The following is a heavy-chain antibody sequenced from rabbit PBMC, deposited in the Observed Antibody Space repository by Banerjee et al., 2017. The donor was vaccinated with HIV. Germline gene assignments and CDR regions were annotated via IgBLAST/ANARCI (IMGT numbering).Heavy chain of an antibody. CDR2: ISPGSGNI. Sequence: QEQLKETGGGLVQPGGSLTLSCKASGFDFSSYYMSGVRQAPGKGLEWIGIISPGSGNINYANSVKGRFTIAKTSSTTVTLQMTSLTAADTATYFCVSDPGIVEYQLWGPGTLVTVS. J-gene: IGHJ6*01. CDR1: GFDFSSYYM. V-gene: IGHV1S45*01. D-gene: IGHD3-3*01. CDR3: VSDPGIVEYQL.